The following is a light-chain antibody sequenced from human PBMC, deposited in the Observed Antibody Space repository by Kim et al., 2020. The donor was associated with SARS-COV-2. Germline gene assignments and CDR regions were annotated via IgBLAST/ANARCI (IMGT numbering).Light chain of an antibody. V-gene: IGKV1-5*01. CDR2: DAS. CDR3: QQYNSYSPT. Sequence: APVGDRVPITCRASQSISSWLAWYQQKPGKAPKLLIYDASSLESGVPSRFSGSGSGTEFTLTISSLQPDDFATYYCQQYNSYSPTFGQGTKVDIK. CDR1: QSISSW. J-gene: IGKJ1*01.